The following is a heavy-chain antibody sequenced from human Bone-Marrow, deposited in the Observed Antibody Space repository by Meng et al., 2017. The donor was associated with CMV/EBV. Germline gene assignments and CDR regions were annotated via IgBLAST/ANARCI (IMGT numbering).Heavy chain of an antibody. Sequence: SVKVSCKASGYTFSSYGISWVRQAPGQGLEWMGRIIPILGIANYAQKFQGRVTIAADKSTSTAYMELSSLRSEDTAVYYCARDQGYGSGSYYYYYYGMDVWGQGTTVTVSS. CDR2: IIPILGIA. CDR1: GYTFSSYG. J-gene: IGHJ6*02. D-gene: IGHD3-10*01. V-gene: IGHV1-69*04. CDR3: ARDQGYGSGSYYYYYYGMDV.